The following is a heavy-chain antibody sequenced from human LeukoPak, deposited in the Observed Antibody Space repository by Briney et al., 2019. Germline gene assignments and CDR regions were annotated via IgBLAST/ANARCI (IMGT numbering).Heavy chain of an antibody. Sequence: RGSPRLSCAASGFTSCSDNTSWVRQGPGKGLGWGSSISSSSSYISYADSVKARFNISRDNPKNSLYLQMNRLRAEDTGVYYCARNPDSWQITYYFDYWGQGTLVTVSS. J-gene: IGHJ4*02. V-gene: IGHV3-21*01. CDR1: GFTSCSDN. CDR2: ISSSSSYI. CDR3: ARNPDSWQITYYFDY. D-gene: IGHD6-13*01.